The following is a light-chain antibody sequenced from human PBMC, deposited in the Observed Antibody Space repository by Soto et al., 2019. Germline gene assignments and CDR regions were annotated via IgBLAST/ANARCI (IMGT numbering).Light chain of an antibody. CDR2: DAA. V-gene: IGKV1-33*01. CDR1: QDIGNF. CDR3: QQYSHLIT. J-gene: IGKJ5*01. Sequence: DIQMTQSPSSLSASVGDRVTITCQASQDIGNFLTWYQQKPGRAPVLLIYDAANLATGVPPRFSGSGSGRDFTLTISSLQPEDIAAYYCQQYSHLITFGQGTRLEIK.